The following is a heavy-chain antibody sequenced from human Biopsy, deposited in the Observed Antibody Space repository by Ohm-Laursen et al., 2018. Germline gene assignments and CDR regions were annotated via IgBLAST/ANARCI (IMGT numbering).Heavy chain of an antibody. CDR1: GGSFTGHY. CDR2: ISHTGYT. V-gene: IGHV4-59*11. CDR3: ARGSNDSGGLYFPR. D-gene: IGHD4-23*01. Sequence: GTLSLTCTVSGGSFTGHYWTWIWQPPGKGLEWIGHISHTGYTSYKSSLKSRVTISLDTSRKHFSLRLTSLAAADTAVYYCARGSNDSGGLYFPRWGQGTLLTVSS. J-gene: IGHJ4*02.